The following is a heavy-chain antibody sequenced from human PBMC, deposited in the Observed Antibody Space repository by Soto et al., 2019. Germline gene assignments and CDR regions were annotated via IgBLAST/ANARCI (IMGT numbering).Heavy chain of an antibody. Sequence: SETLSLTCTVSGGSISSYYWSWIRQPPGKGLEWIGYIYYSGSTNYNPSLKSRVTISVDTSKNQFSLKLSSVTAADTAVYYCARDGLGTGGFGVFKSWGQGTLVTVSS. V-gene: IGHV4-59*01. CDR1: GGSISSYY. CDR2: IYYSGST. D-gene: IGHD3-3*01. J-gene: IGHJ5*02. CDR3: ARDGLGTGGFGVFKS.